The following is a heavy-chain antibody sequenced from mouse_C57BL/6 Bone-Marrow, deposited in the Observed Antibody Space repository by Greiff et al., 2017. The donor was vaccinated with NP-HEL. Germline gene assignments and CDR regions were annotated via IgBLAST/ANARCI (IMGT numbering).Heavy chain of an antibody. CDR2: IYPGSGST. CDR3: ARAYDYDAMDY. J-gene: IGHJ4*01. D-gene: IGHD6-5*01. CDR1: GYTFTSYW. V-gene: IGHV1-55*01. Sequence: QVQLQQPGAELVKPGASVKMSCKASGYTFTSYWITWVKQRPGQGLEWIGDIYPGSGSTNYNEKFKSKATLPVDTSSSTAYMQLSSLTSEDSAVYYCARAYDYDAMDYWGQGTSVTVSS.